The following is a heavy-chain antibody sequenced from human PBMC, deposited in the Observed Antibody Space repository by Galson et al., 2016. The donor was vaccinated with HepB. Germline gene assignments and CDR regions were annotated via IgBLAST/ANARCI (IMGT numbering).Heavy chain of an antibody. Sequence: SLRLSCAASGFAFNTYGMHWVRQAPGKGLEWVAVISYDGSNKYYADSVKGRFTISRDNSKNTLYLQMNSLRAEDAAVYFCAKEGVVVTAILYWGQGTLVTVSS. D-gene: IGHD2-21*02. CDR1: GFAFNTYG. CDR2: ISYDGSNK. J-gene: IGHJ4*02. V-gene: IGHV3-30*18. CDR3: AKEGVVVTAILY.